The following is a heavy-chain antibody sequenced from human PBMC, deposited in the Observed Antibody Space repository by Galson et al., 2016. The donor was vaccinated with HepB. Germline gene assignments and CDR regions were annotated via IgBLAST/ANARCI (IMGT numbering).Heavy chain of an antibody. D-gene: IGHD1-1*01. Sequence: SLRLSCAASGFVSSNFGLSWVRQAPGKGLEWVASISTRRTTYYSDSVQGRFTISREHSNNTLYLQMNGLRAEDTAAYYGAKERLVRRIFDHLGQGTLLTVSS. CDR2: ISTRRTT. CDR3: AKERLVRRIFDH. V-gene: IGHV3-23*01. J-gene: IGHJ4*02. CDR1: GFVSSNFG.